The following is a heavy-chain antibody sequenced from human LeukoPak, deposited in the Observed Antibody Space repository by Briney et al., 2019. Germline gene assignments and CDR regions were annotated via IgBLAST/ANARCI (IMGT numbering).Heavy chain of an antibody. Sequence: GGSLRLSCAASGFTFSNAWMSWVRQAPGKGLEWVGRIKSKTGGGTTDYAAPVKGRFTISRDDSKNTLYLQMNSLKTEDTAVYYCTTVEWGPAAMPDIDYWGQGTLVTVSS. V-gene: IGHV3-15*01. CDR1: GFTFSNAW. CDR2: IKSKTGGGTT. CDR3: TTVEWGPAAMPDIDY. D-gene: IGHD2-2*01. J-gene: IGHJ4*02.